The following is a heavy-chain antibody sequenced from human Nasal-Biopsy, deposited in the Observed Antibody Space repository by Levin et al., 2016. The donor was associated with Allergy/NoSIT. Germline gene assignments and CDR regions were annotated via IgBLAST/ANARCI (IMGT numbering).Heavy chain of an antibody. CDR2: IYSSGST. CDR1: GGSISNYF. D-gene: IGHD4-17*01. Sequence: SETLSLTCTVSGGSISNYFWSWIRQPPGKGLEWIGYIYSSGSTKYNSSLKSRVTIAVDKSRNRFSLNLSSVTAADTAVYYCARMGIGNGDYLRAFDIWGQGTMVSVSS. CDR3: ARMGIGNGDYLRAFDI. V-gene: IGHV4-59*01. J-gene: IGHJ3*02.